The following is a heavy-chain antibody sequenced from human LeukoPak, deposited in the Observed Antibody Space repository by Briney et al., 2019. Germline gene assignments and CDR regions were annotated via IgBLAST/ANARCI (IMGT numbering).Heavy chain of an antibody. CDR1: GYTFTGYY. V-gene: IGHV1-2*06. CDR3: ARVNLAVAHRWIDY. CDR2: INPNSGGT. D-gene: IGHD6-19*01. J-gene: IGHJ4*02. Sequence: ASVKVSCKASGYTFTGYYMHWVRQAPGQGLEWMGRINPNSGGTNYAQKFQGRVTMTRDTSIRTAYMELSRMRSDDTAVYYCARVNLAVAHRWIDYWGQGTLVTVSS.